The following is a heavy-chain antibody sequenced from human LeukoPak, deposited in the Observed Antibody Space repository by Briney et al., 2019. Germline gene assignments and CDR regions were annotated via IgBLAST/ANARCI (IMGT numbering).Heavy chain of an antibody. CDR1: GINFRSSG. D-gene: IGHD6-13*01. CDR2: IQNDGSDK. J-gene: IGHJ4*02. Sequence: PGGSLRLSCAASGINFRSSGMHWVRQAPGKGLEWVTFIQNDGSDKYYAASVKGRFTISRDNSKNTVYLHMASLRADDQALYYCAREGGRAVPGRFDQWGQGTLVTVSS. V-gene: IGHV3-30*02. CDR3: AREGGRAVPGRFDQ.